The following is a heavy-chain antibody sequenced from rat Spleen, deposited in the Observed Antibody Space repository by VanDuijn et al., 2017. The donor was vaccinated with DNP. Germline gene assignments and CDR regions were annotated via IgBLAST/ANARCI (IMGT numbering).Heavy chain of an antibody. J-gene: IGHJ4*01. V-gene: IGHV5-25*01. Sequence: EVKLVESGGGLVQPGRSLKLSCAASGFTFSDYAMAWVRQSPKKGLEWVASINIGSGDTYYRDSVKGRFTISRDNAQSTLYLQMDSLRSEDTATYYCARHRTIMPYYYAMDAWGQGASVTVSS. D-gene: IGHD3-8*01. CDR2: INIGSGDT. CDR1: GFTFSDYA. CDR3: ARHRTIMPYYYAMDA.